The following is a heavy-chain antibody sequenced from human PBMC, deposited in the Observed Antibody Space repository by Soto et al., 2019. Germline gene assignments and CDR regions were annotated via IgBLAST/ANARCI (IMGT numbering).Heavy chain of an antibody. CDR2: IIPIFGTA. CDR3: ARDRELLGLDAFDI. V-gene: IGHV1-69*01. D-gene: IGHD1-26*01. CDR1: GGTFSSYA. Sequence: QVQLVQSGAEVKKPGSSVKVSCKASGGTFSSYAISWVRQAPGQGLEWMGGIIPIFGTANYAQKFRGRVTITADESTSTADMELSSLRSEDTAVYYCARDRELLGLDAFDIWGQGTMVTVSS. J-gene: IGHJ3*02.